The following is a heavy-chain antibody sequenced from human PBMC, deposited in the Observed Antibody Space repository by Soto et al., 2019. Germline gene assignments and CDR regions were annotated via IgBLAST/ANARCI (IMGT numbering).Heavy chain of an antibody. Sequence: PSETLSLTCTVSGDSVSKYYWNWIRQPAGKGLEWIGRIHSTRSPNYNPSLKSRVTMSVDTSKNQFSLKLNLTSVTAADTAVYYCARSPAYGDYAHLDTWGQGTLVTVSS. V-gene: IGHV4-4*07. J-gene: IGHJ5*02. CDR2: IHSTRSP. CDR1: GDSVSKYY. D-gene: IGHD4-17*01. CDR3: ARSPAYGDYAHLDT.